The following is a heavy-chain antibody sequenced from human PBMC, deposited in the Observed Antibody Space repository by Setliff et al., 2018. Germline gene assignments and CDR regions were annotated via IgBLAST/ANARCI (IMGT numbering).Heavy chain of an antibody. CDR2: INPSGGLT. Sequence: GASVKVSCKASGYTLTNYYMHWVRQAPGQGLEWMGIINPSGGLTRYAQKFQGRVTMTRDTSTSTVYMELSSLRSEDTAVYYCARAPLESGYYYGQGHYFDNWGQGTLVTVSS. D-gene: IGHD5-18*01. V-gene: IGHV1-46*01. J-gene: IGHJ4*02. CDR3: ARAPLESGYYYGQGHYFDN. CDR1: GYTLTNYY.